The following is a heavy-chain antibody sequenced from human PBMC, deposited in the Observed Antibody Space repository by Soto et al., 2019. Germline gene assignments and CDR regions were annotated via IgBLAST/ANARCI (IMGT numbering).Heavy chain of an antibody. CDR3: AKDTGYSSSWYSNYYYYYGMDV. CDR2: IIGGGGST. J-gene: IGHJ6*02. CDR1: GFTFSSYA. D-gene: IGHD6-13*01. Sequence: EVQLLESGGGLVQPGGSLRLSCAASGFTFSSYAMSWVRQAPGKGLEWVSAIIGGGGSTYYADSVKGRFTISRDNSKNTLYLQMNSLRAEDTAVYYCAKDTGYSSSWYSNYYYYYGMDVWGQGTTVTVSS. V-gene: IGHV3-23*01.